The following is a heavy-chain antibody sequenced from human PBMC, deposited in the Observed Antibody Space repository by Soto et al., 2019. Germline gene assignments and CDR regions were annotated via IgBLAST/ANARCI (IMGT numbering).Heavy chain of an antibody. V-gene: IGHV3-33*01. CDR3: ARDQPEYGSGSYYNPSWFDP. Sequence: PGGSLRLSCAASGFTFSSYGMHWVRQAPGKGLEWVAVIWYDGSNKYYADSVKGRFTISRDNSKNTLYLQMNSLRAEDTAVYYCARDQPEYGSGSYYNPSWFDPWGQGTLVTVS. CDR1: GFTFSSYG. CDR2: IWYDGSNK. D-gene: IGHD3-10*01. J-gene: IGHJ5*02.